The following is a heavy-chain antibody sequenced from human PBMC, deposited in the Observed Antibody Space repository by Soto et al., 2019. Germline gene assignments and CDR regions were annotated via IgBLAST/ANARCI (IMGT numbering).Heavy chain of an antibody. CDR2: VYNSGST. J-gene: IGHJ4*02. CDR1: GGSISSNY. D-gene: IGHD6-13*01. V-gene: IGHV4-59*01. CDR3: ESYRREAVAGYTLDN. Sequence: EPLSLTCTVSGGSISSNYWTWIRQPPGKGLEWIGYVYNSGSTNYNPSLKSRVTISEDTSKSQFSLKVNSMTAADTAVYYCESYRREAVAGYTLDNWGQGILVTVSS.